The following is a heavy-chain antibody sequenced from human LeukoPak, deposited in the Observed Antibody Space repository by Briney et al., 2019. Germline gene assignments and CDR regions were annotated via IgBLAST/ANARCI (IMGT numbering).Heavy chain of an antibody. Sequence: GRSLRLSCAASGFTFSSYAMHWVRQAPGKRLEWVAVISYDGSNKYYADSVKGRFTISRDNSKNTLYLQMNSLRAEDTAVYYCASPPPLDDFWSGYSENVYDYWGQGTLVTVSS. V-gene: IGHV3-30-3*01. CDR3: ASPPPLDDFWSGYSENVYDY. D-gene: IGHD3-3*01. CDR2: ISYDGSNK. J-gene: IGHJ4*02. CDR1: GFTFSSYA.